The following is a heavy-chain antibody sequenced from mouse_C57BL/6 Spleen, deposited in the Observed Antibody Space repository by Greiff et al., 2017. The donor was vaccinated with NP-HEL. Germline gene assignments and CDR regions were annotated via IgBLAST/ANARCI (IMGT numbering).Heavy chain of an antibody. CDR2: INPNNGGT. D-gene: IGHD3-3*01. V-gene: IGHV1-18*01. Sequence: VQLQQSGPELVKPGASVKIPCKASGYTFTDYNMDWVKQSHGKSLEWIGDINPNNGGTIYNQKFKGKATLTVDKSSSTAYMELRSLTSEDTAVYYCAREGFYPEQGQGAMDYWGQGTSVTVSS. CDR1: GYTFTDYN. J-gene: IGHJ4*01. CDR3: AREGFYPEQGQGAMDY.